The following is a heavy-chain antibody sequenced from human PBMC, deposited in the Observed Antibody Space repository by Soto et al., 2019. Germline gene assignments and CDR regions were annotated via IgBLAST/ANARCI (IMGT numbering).Heavy chain of an antibody. CDR1: AFTFSSYG. D-gene: IGHD3-3*01. J-gene: IGHJ6*02. CDR2: IWYDGSQK. CDR3: ARVGTIFGVIIPEPYHYYGMDV. Sequence: GGSLRLSCAAAAFTFSSYGMHWVRQAPGKGLEWVAVIWYDGSQKYFADSVKGRFTISRDNSKNTLYLQMNSLRAEDTAVYYCARVGTIFGVIIPEPYHYYGMDVWGQGTTVTVSS. V-gene: IGHV3-33*01.